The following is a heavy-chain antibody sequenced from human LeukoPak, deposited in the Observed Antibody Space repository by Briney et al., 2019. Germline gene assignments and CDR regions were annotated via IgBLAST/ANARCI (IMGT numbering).Heavy chain of an antibody. V-gene: IGHV4-4*07. CDR3: ARDFSEGWLVRHYYYYYYMDV. CDR2: IYTSGST. CDR1: GGSISRYY. D-gene: IGHD6-19*01. Sequence: SETLSLTCTVSGGSISRYYWSWIRQPAGKGLEWIGRIYTSGSTNYNPSLKSRVTMSVDTSKNQFSLKLSSVTAADTAVYYCARDFSEGWLVRHYYYYYYMDVWGKGTTDSVSS. J-gene: IGHJ6*03.